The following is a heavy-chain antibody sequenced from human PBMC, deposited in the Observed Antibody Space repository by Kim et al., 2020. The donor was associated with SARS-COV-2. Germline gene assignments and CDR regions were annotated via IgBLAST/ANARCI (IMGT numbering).Heavy chain of an antibody. CDR2: IHDSGST. Sequence: SESLSLTCSVSGDSISSSTIYWGRIRQPPGKGLEWIGAIHDSGSTYANPALKSRVTISVYTTKNQYPLNHSPVTAADTAVYYCARHDDYSDHEHQFTVCS. CDR1: GDSISSSTIY. J-gene: IGHJ4*01. CDR3: ARHDDY. V-gene: IGHV4-39*01.